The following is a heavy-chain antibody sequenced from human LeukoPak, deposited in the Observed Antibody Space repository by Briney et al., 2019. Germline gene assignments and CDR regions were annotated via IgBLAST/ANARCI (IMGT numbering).Heavy chain of an antibody. CDR2: ISWNSGSI. CDR1: GFTFDDYA. CDR3: AKEASSGYYFGVAFDI. J-gene: IGHJ3*02. Sequence: GRSLRLSCAASGFTFDDYAMHWVRHAPGKGLEWVSGISWNSGSIGYADSVKGRFTISRDNAKNSLYLQMNSLRAEDTALYYCAKEASSGYYFGVAFDIWGQGTMVTVSS. D-gene: IGHD3-22*01. V-gene: IGHV3-9*01.